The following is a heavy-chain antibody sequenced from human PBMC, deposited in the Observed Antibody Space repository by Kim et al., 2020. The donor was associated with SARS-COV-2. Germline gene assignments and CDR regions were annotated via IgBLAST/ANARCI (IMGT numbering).Heavy chain of an antibody. V-gene: IGHV3-15*01. CDR3: TTPRPFIAAAGTGGRGYYYYSGMDV. CDR2: IKSKTDGGTT. CDR1: GFTFSNAW. J-gene: IGHJ6*02. D-gene: IGHD6-13*01. Sequence: GGSLRLSCAASGFTFSNAWMSWVRQAPGKGLEWVGRIKSKTDGGTTDYAAPVKGRFTISRDDSKNTLYLQMNSLKTEDTAVYYCTTPRPFIAAAGTGGRGYYYYSGMDVWGQGTTVTVSS.